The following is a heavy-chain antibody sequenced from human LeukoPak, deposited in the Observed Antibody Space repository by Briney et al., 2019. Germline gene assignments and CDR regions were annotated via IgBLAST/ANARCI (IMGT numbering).Heavy chain of an antibody. V-gene: IGHV3-7*01. CDR1: GFTFSRYC. D-gene: IGHD6-13*01. Sequence: PGGSLRLSCAASGFTFSRYCMIWVRQAPGKGLEGVANIKQDGSEKYYVDSVKGRFTISRDNAKNSLYLQMNSLRAEDTAVYYCARGIAASGYTMDVWGRGTTVTVSS. CDR3: ARGIAASGYTMDV. CDR2: IKQDGSEK. J-gene: IGHJ6*02.